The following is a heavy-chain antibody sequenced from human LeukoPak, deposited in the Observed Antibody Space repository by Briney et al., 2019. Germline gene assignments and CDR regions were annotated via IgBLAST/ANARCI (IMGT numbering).Heavy chain of an antibody. V-gene: IGHV3-7*01. CDR3: ARDSPTGYYSY. CDR1: GLTFSSDG. J-gene: IGHJ4*02. Sequence: GGSLRLSCAASGLTFSSDGMSWVRQAPGKGLEWVANIKEDGSDKYYVDSVKGRFTISRDNAENSLFLQMVSLRAEDTAVYYCARDSPTGYYSYWGQGTLVTVSS. CDR2: IKEDGSDK. D-gene: IGHD3-22*01.